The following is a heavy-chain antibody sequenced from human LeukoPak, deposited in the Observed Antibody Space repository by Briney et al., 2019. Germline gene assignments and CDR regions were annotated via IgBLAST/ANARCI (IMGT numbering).Heavy chain of an antibody. J-gene: IGHJ4*02. V-gene: IGHV4-39*01. CDR3: AKSNGYGLIDY. CDR2: IYSSGNT. D-gene: IGHD5-12*01. Sequence: SETLSLTCAVSGASISSSNYYWGWVRQSPGKGLEWIGNIYSSGNTYYNAYLKSRVTMYIDTSKNQFSLKLSSVTAADTAMYYCAKSNGYGLIDYWGQGTLVTVSS. CDR1: GASISSSNYY.